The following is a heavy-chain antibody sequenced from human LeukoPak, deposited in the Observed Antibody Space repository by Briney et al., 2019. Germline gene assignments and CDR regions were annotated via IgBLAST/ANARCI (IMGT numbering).Heavy chain of an antibody. CDR3: AKSGLNRFDY. D-gene: IGHD2-15*01. V-gene: IGHV3-23*01. Sequence: GGSLRLSCAASGFTFSDYYMSWIRQAPGKGLEWVSGISGSGGSGSTYYADSVKGRFTISRDNSKNTLFLQMNSLRAEDTAVYYCAKSGLNRFDYWGQGTLVTVSS. CDR1: GFTFSDYY. J-gene: IGHJ4*02. CDR2: ISGSGGSGST.